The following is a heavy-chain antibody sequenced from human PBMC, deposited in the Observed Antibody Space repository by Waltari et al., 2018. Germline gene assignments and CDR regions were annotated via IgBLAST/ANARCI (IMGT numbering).Heavy chain of an antibody. CDR3: AREXXTDYSNXYFXY. CDR2: ISPSTNTI. D-gene: IGHD3-9*01. Sequence: EVQLVESGGGLIQPGGSLRLSCAASXFTFTXYPLNWVRQAPGKGLEWFAYISPSTNTIYYADSVKGRFTISRDNARNSVYLQMNSLRDDDTAVYYCAREXXTDYSNXYFXYWGXGTLVTVSS. V-gene: IGHV3-48*02. CDR1: XFTFTXYP. J-gene: IGHJ4*02.